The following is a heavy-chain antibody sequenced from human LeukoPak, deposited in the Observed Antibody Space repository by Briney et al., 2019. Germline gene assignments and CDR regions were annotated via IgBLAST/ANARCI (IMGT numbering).Heavy chain of an antibody. CDR2: INWNSGGI. V-gene: IGHV3-9*01. D-gene: IGHD6-19*01. J-gene: IGHJ4*02. CDR3: ARCREQWPEGFDY. Sequence: GGSLRLSCTASGFTFDDYAMHWVRQAPGKGLEWVSGINWNSGGIAYADSVKGRFTISRDNAKNSLYLQMNSLRAEDTAVYYCARCREQWPEGFDYWGQGTLVTVSS. CDR1: GFTFDDYA.